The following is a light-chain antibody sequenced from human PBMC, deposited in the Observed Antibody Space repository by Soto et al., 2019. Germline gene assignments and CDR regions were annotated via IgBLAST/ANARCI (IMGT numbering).Light chain of an antibody. CDR1: SSDVGGYNY. J-gene: IGLJ1*01. CDR3: LSYTTSSTYV. Sequence: QSVLTQPASVSGSPGQSITIPCTGTSSDVGGYNYVSWYQQHPGIAHKVMIYDVSNRPSGVSNRFSGSKSGNTASLTISWLQAEDEADYYCLSYTTSSTYVFGTGTKVTVL. CDR2: DVS. V-gene: IGLV2-14*03.